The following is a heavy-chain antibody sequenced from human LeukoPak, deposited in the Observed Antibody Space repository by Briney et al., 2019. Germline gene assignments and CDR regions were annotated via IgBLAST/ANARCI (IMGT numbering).Heavy chain of an antibody. CDR3: ARAIETTWIQLWQSVGY. CDR2: ISSRDNTI. V-gene: IGHV3-11*04. J-gene: IGHJ4*02. Sequence: GGSLRLSCAASGFTFSDYYMTWIRQAPGKGLEWVSYISSRDNTIYYADSVKGRFTISRDNAKNSLYLQMNSLRAEDTAVYYCARAIETTWIQLWQSVGYWGQGTLVTVSS. D-gene: IGHD5-18*01. CDR1: GFTFSDYY.